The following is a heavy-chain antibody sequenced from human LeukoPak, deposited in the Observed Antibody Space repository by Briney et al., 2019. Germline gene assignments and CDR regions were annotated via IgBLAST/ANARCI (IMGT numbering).Heavy chain of an antibody. V-gene: IGHV1-46*01. Sequence: GASVKVSCKASGYTFIGYYIHWVRQAPGQGLEWMGIINPSGGSTSYAQKFQGRVSMTRDTSTSTVYMELSSLRSEDTAVYYCARGYSGYYYYMDVWSKGTTVTVSS. D-gene: IGHD5-12*01. CDR1: GYTFIGYY. CDR3: ARGYSGYYYYMDV. CDR2: INPSGGST. J-gene: IGHJ6*03.